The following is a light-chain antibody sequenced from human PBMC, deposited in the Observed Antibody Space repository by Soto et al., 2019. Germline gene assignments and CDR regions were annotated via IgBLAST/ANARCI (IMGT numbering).Light chain of an antibody. CDR3: QSYDSSLSGWV. CDR2: GNN. V-gene: IGLV1-40*01. CDR1: SSNIGAGYD. J-gene: IGLJ3*02. Sequence: QSVLTQPPSVSGAPGQRVTISCTGSSSNIGAGYDVHWYQQLPGTAPKLLIFGNNNRPSGVPDRFSGSKSGTSASLAITGLQAADASDSYCQSYDSSLSGWVFRGGTKLTVL.